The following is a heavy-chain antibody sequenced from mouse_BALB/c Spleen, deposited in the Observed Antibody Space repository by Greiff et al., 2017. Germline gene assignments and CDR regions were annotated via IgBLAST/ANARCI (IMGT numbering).Heavy chain of an antibody. D-gene: IGHD1-1*01. J-gene: IGHJ1*01. V-gene: IGHV1-67*01. CDR1: GYTFTDYA. CDR2: ISTYYGNT. CDR3: AKDYYGSSSYWYFDV. Sequence: VQLQQSGPELVRPGVSVKISCKGSGYTFTDYAMHWVKQSHAKSLEWIGVISTYYGNTNYNQKFKGKATMTVDKSSSTAYMELARLTSEDSAIYYCAKDYYGSSSYWYFDVWGAGTTVTVSS.